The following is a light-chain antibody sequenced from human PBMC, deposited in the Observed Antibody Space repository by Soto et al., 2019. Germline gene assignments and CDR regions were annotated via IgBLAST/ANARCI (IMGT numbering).Light chain of an antibody. V-gene: IGKV3-15*01. Sequence: EIVMTQSPATLSVSPGERATLSCRASQSVSSNLAWYQQKPGQAPRLLIYGASTRATGIPARFSGSGSGTDFTLTISGLEPEDFAVYYCQQRAVWPPLTFGGGTKVDIK. CDR1: QSVSSN. CDR3: QQRAVWPPLT. CDR2: GAS. J-gene: IGKJ4*01.